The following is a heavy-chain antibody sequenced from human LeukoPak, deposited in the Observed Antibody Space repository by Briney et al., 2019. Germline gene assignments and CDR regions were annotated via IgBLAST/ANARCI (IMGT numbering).Heavy chain of an antibody. J-gene: IGHJ4*02. CDR2: ISYDGSNK. CDR3: AKGREGTTFDN. V-gene: IGHV3-30*18. CDR1: GFTFSNYD. Sequence: PGGSLRLSCAASGFTFSNYDMHWVRQAPGKGLEWVAVISYDGSNKYYAYSVKGRFTISRDNSKNTVYLQMNSLRAEDTAVYYCAKGREGTTFDNWGQGTLVTVSS. D-gene: IGHD1-7*01.